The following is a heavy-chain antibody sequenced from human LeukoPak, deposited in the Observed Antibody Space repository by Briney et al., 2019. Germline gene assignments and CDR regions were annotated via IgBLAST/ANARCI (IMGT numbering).Heavy chain of an antibody. V-gene: IGHV3-21*01. J-gene: IGHJ4*02. Sequence: GESLKISCAASGFTSSSYSMNWVRQAPGKGLEWVSSISSSGSYIYYADSVEGRFTISRDNAKNSMYLQMNSLRAEDTAVYYCARGALYDDILTGIDYWGQGTLVTVSP. D-gene: IGHD3-9*01. CDR3: ARGALYDDILTGIDY. CDR2: ISSSGSYI. CDR1: GFTSSSYS.